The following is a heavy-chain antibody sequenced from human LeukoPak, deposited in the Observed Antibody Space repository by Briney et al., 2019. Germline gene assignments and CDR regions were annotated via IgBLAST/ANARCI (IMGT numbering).Heavy chain of an antibody. CDR1: GYTFSSYA. J-gene: IGHJ4*02. Sequence: ASVKVSCKASGYTFSSYAISWVRQAPGQGLEWMGWISAYNGNTNYTQKLQGRVTITADKSTSTAYMELSSLRSEDTAVYYCAGSGSYYYFDYWGQGTLVTVSS. V-gene: IGHV1-18*04. D-gene: IGHD1-26*01. CDR2: ISAYNGNT. CDR3: AGSGSYYYFDY.